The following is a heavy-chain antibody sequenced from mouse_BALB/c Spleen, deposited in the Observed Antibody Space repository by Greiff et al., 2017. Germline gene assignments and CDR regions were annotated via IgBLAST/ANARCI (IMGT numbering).Heavy chain of an antibody. D-gene: IGHD1-1*01. J-gene: IGHJ4*01. CDR3: ARSGLRLGYYAMDD. V-gene: IGHV5-17*02. Sequence: EVHLVESGGGLVQPGGSRKLSCAASGFTFSSFGMHWVRQAPEKGLEWVAYISSGSSTIYYADTVKGRFTISRDNPKNTLFLQMTSLRSEDTAMYYCARSGLRLGYYAMDDWGQGTSVTVSS. CDR2: ISSGSSTI. CDR1: GFTFSSFG.